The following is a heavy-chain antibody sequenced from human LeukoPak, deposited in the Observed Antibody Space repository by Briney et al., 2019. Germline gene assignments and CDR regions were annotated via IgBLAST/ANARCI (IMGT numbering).Heavy chain of an antibody. CDR1: GGSISSSSYY. Sequence: SETLSLTCTVSGGSISSSSYYRGWIRQPPGKGLEWIGSIYYSGSTYYNPSLKSRVTISVDTSKNQFSLKLSSVTAADTAVYYCASLRLGTVTYWGQGTLVTVSS. D-gene: IGHD4-17*01. CDR3: ASLRLGTVTY. CDR2: IYYSGST. J-gene: IGHJ4*02. V-gene: IGHV4-39*01.